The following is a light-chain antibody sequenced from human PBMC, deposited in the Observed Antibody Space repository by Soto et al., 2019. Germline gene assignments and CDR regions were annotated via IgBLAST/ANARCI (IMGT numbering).Light chain of an antibody. J-gene: IGKJ1*01. Sequence: DIQMTQSPSTLSASVGDRVTITCRASQSISTWLAWYQQKPGKAPKLLMYKASSLKSGVPSRFSGSGSGTEFTLTISSLQPDDFATYYCQQYSTDPWTFGQGTKVEIK. CDR2: KAS. V-gene: IGKV1-5*03. CDR1: QSISTW. CDR3: QQYSTDPWT.